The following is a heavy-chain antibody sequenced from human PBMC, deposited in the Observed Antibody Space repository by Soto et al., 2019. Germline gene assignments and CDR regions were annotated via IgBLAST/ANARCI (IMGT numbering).Heavy chain of an antibody. CDR3: ARELMVFEMRGDYYQFGMDV. V-gene: IGHV3-33*01. CDR1: GFTFSNYG. Sequence: GGSLRLSCAASGFTFSNYGMHWVRQAPGKGLEWVAVIWYDGSNKYYADSVKGRFTISRDNSKNTVSLQMNSLRAEDTTVYYCARELMVFEMRGDYYQFGMDVWGQGTTVTVSS. J-gene: IGHJ6*02. CDR2: IWYDGSNK. D-gene: IGHD2-8*01.